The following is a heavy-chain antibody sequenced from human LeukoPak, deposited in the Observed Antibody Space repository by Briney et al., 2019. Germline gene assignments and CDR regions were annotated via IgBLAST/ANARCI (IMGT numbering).Heavy chain of an antibody. CDR1: GDSLSNGDYY. D-gene: IGHD1-14*01. CDR3: ARRTVTVDY. J-gene: IGHJ4*02. V-gene: IGHV4-39*01. CDR2: IFYNGDT. Sequence: PSETLSLTCTVSGDSLSNGDYYWHWIRQPPGKGLEWIGSIFYNGDTYYNPSLKSRVTISVDTSKNQFSLKLTSVTAADTAVYYCARRTVTVDYWGQGTLVTVSP.